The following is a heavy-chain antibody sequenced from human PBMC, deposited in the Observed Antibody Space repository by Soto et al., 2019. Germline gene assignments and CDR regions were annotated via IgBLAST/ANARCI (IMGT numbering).Heavy chain of an antibody. D-gene: IGHD1-26*01. CDR2: IMSKTDGGTT. J-gene: IGHJ4*02. CDR3: TTDSGMSPYSFDY. V-gene: IGHV3-15*01. Sequence: PGGSLRLSCATSGFTFSKSWVGWVRQAPGKGLEWVGRIMSKTDGGTTDYAAPVKGRFTISTDDSKSTLYLQMNSLKTEDTAFYYCTTDSGMSPYSFDYWGQGTLVTVSS. CDR1: GFTFSKSW.